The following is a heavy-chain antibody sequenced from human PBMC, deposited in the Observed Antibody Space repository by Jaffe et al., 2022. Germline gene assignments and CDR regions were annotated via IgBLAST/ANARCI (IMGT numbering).Heavy chain of an antibody. V-gene: IGHV1-2*02. D-gene: IGHD4-17*01. CDR3: ARNDYGDYDAPFESYYYMDV. CDR1: GYTFTGYY. Sequence: QVQLVQSGAEVKKPGASVKVSCKASGYTFTGYYMHWVRQAPGQGLEWMGWINPNSGGTNYAQKFQGRVTMTRDTSISTAYMELSRLRSDDTAVYYCARNDYGDYDAPFESYYYMDVWGKGTTVTVSS. CDR2: INPNSGGT. J-gene: IGHJ6*03.